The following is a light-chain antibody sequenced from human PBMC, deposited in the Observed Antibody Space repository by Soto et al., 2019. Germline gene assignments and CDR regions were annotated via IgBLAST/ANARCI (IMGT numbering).Light chain of an antibody. V-gene: IGKV3-15*01. CDR2: DAS. Sequence: MMQSPATLSVSPWERATLSCRASQSVSSNVAWYQQKPGQAPRLLIYDASTRATGIPARFSGSGSGTEFTLTISSLQSEDFAVYYCQQYSIWRTFGQGTKVDIK. J-gene: IGKJ1*01. CDR1: QSVSSN. CDR3: QQYSIWRT.